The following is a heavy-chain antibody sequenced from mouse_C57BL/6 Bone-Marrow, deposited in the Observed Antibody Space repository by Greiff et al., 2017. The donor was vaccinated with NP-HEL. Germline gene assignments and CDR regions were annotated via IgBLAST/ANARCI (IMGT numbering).Heavy chain of an antibody. CDR1: GISITTGNYR. CDR3: AREYYYGRNWYFDY. V-gene: IGHV3-5*01. Sequence: EVKLVESGPGLVKPSQTVFLTCTVTGISITTGNYRWSWIRQFPGNKLEWIGYIYYSGTITYNPSLTSRTTITRDTPKNQFFLEMNSLTAEDTATYYCAREYYYGRNWYFDYWGQGTTLTVSS. CDR2: IYYSGTI. D-gene: IGHD1-1*01. J-gene: IGHJ2*01.